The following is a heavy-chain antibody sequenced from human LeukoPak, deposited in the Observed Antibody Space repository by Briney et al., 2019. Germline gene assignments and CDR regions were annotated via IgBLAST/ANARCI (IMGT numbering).Heavy chain of an antibody. V-gene: IGHV4-39*01. D-gene: IGHD3-10*01. CDR1: GGSISSSSYY. J-gene: IGHJ4*02. Sequence: SETLSLTCTVSGGSISSSSYYWGWIRQPPGKGLEWIGSIYSGSTYYNPSLKSRVTISVDTSKNQFSLKLSSVTAADTAVYYCARHGRYGSGSYYPDYWGQGTLVTVSS. CDR3: ARHGRYGSGSYYPDY. CDR2: IYSGST.